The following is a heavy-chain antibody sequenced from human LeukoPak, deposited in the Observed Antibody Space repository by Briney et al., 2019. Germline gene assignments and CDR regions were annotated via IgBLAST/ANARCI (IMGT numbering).Heavy chain of an antibody. V-gene: IGHV4-59*12. CDR2: IYYSGST. J-gene: IGHJ5*02. D-gene: IGHD3-9*01. CDR1: GGSISSDY. CDR3: ARGRWDILTGYNWFDP. Sequence: SETLSLTCTVPGGSISSDYWSWIRQPPGKGLEWIGYIYYSGSTNYNPSLKSRVTISVDTSKNQFSLKLNSVTAADTAVYYCARGRWDILTGYNWFDPWGQGTLVTVSS.